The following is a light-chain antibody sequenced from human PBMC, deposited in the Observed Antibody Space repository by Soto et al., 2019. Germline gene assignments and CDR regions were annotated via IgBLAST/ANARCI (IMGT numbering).Light chain of an antibody. CDR2: DVS. V-gene: IGLV2-14*01. Sequence: QAVVTQPASVSGSPGQSITISCTGTSSDVGGYNYVSWYQQHPGKAPKLMIYDVSNRPSGVSNRFSGSKSGNTASLTISGLQAEDDADYYCSSYTSSSTRVYVFGTGTKLTVL. J-gene: IGLJ1*01. CDR1: SSDVGGYNY. CDR3: SSYTSSSTRVYV.